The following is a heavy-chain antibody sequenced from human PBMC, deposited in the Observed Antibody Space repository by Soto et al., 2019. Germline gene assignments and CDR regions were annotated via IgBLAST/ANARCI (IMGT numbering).Heavy chain of an antibody. CDR2: ISSSSSTI. Sequence: GGSLRLSCAASGFTFSSYSMNWVRQAPGKGLEWVSYISSSSSTIYYADSVKGRFTISRDNAKNSLYLQMNSLRDEDTAVYYCARVSSNSGYSPPFDYWGQGTLVTVSS. CDR1: GFTFSSYS. CDR3: ARVSSNSGYSPPFDY. D-gene: IGHD3-22*01. J-gene: IGHJ4*02. V-gene: IGHV3-48*02.